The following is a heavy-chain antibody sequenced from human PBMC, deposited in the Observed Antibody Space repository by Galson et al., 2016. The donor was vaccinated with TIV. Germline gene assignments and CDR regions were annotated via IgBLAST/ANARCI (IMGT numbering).Heavy chain of an antibody. CDR2: IIPISRSA. CDR1: GGTFISYA. CDR3: AIARRLTGADWRQFPSMDV. D-gene: IGHD1-20*01. J-gene: IGHJ6*02. Sequence: SVKVSCKASGGTFISYAVSWVRQSPGQGLEWMGGIIPISRSAKTSQTFQGRVTLTTDESTSTVYMEVRNLRSEDTAVYYCAIARRLTGADWRQFPSMDVWGQGTTVTVSS. V-gene: IGHV1-69*05.